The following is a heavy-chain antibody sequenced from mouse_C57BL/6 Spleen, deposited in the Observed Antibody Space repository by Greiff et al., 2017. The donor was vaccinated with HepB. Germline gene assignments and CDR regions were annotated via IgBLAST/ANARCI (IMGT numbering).Heavy chain of an antibody. V-gene: IGHV5-6*01. J-gene: IGHJ2*01. CDR3: ARHDGYPYFDY. D-gene: IGHD2-3*01. CDR1: GFTFSSYG. Sequence: DVHLVESGGDLVKPGGSLKLSCAASGFTFSSYGMSWVRQTPDKRLEWVATISSGGSYTYYPDSVKGRFTISRDNAKNTLYLQMSSLKSEDTAMYYCARHDGYPYFDYWGQGTTLTVSS. CDR2: ISSGGSYT.